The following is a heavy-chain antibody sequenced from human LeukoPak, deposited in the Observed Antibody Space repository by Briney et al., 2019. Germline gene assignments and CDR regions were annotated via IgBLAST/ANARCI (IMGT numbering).Heavy chain of an antibody. V-gene: IGHV3-7*01. CDR3: ARANNSSWHN. J-gene: IGHJ4*02. D-gene: IGHD6-13*01. Sequence: GGSLRLSCATSGFTFSSNWMSWVRHVPGRGLDWVANIKPDGSAEYYAASVKGRFPVSSDNAKNSLYLQMNSLRVEDTAVYYCARANNSSWHNWGQGTLVTVSS. CDR1: GFTFSSNW. CDR2: IKPDGSAE.